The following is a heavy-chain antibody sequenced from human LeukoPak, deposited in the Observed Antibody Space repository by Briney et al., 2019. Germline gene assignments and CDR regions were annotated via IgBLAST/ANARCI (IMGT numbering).Heavy chain of an antibody. D-gene: IGHD4-17*01. J-gene: IGHJ4*02. Sequence: GGSLRLSCAASGSTFSNYWMHWVRQTPGKGLVWVSRINSDASVTTYADSVKGRFTISRDNAKNTLYLQMNSLRAEDTAVYYCARDGSYGDYGIFDYWGQGTLVTVSS. V-gene: IGHV3-74*01. CDR1: GSTFSNYW. CDR3: ARDGSYGDYGIFDY. CDR2: INSDASVT.